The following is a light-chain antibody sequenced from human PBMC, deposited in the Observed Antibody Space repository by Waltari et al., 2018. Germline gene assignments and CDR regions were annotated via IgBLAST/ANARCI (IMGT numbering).Light chain of an antibody. V-gene: IGKV3-20*01. CDR2: GAS. J-gene: IGKJ1*01. CDR3: QQFGTSPL. Sequence: EIVLTQSPGTLSLSPGERATLSRRASQSIRSNNLAWYQQKPGQAPRLLIYGASTRATGIPARFSGSGSGTDFTLTISSLEPEDFAVYFCQQFGTSPLFGQGTKVEIK. CDR1: QSIRSNN.